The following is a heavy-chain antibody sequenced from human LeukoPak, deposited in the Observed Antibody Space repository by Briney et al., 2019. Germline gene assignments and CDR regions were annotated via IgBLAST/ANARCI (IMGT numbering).Heavy chain of an antibody. CDR1: GGSISSYY. CDR3: ASVSGGDVPDNLWRDY. V-gene: IGHV4-4*07. CDR2: IYTSGST. Sequence: SETLSLTCTVSGGSISSYYWSWIRQPAGKGLEWIGRIYTSGSTNYNPSLKSRVTMSVDTSKNQFSLKLSSVTAADTAVYYCASVSGGDVPDNLWRDYWGQGTLVTVSS. J-gene: IGHJ4*02. D-gene: IGHD2-21*02.